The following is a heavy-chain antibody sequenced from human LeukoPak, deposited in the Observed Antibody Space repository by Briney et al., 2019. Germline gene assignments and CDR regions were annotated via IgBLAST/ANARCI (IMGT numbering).Heavy chain of an antibody. Sequence: GGSLRLSCAASGFTFDDYAMHWVRQAPGKGLEWVSGISWNSGSIGYADSVKGRFTISRDNAKNSLYLQMNSLRAEDTALYYCAKGQYQLQSGDFDYWGQGTLVTVSS. CDR1: GFTFDDYA. CDR2: ISWNSGSI. D-gene: IGHD2-2*01. CDR3: AKGQYQLQSGDFDY. V-gene: IGHV3-9*01. J-gene: IGHJ4*02.